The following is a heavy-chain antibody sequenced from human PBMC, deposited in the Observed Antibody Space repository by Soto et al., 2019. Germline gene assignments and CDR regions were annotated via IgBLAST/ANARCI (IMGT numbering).Heavy chain of an antibody. CDR1: GFTFSSYA. J-gene: IGHJ4*02. D-gene: IGHD3-9*01. Sequence: GGSLRLSCAASGFTFSSYAMHWVRQAPGKGLEWVAVISYDGSNKYYADSVKGRFTISRDNSRNTLYLQMNSLRAEDTAVYYCARDYDILTGYNFDYWGQGTLVTVSS. CDR2: ISYDGSNK. V-gene: IGHV3-30-3*01. CDR3: ARDYDILTGYNFDY.